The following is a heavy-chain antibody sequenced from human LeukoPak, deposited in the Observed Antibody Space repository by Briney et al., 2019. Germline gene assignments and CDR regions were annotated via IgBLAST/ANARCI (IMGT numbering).Heavy chain of an antibody. V-gene: IGHV3-66*01. CDR1: GFSVSSDY. CDR2: IYSADTT. D-gene: IGHD2-15*01. J-gene: IGHJ4*02. Sequence: GGSLRLSCAASGFSVSSDYMTWVRQAPGKGLEWVSIIYSADTTYYADSVRGRFTISRDNSKNTLYLQMNSLRAEDSAVYYCAREDRWMGGFDYWGQGTLVTVSS. CDR3: AREDRWMGGFDY.